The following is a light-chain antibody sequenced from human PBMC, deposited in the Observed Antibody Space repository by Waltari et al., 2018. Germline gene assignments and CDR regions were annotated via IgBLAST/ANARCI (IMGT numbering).Light chain of an antibody. Sequence: SYELTPPSSVSVSPGQTARTTCSGDVLAKKYARWFQQKPGQAPVLGIYKDSERPSGIPERFSGSSSGTTVTLTISGAQVEDEADYYCYSAADNPVFGGGTKLTVL. V-gene: IGLV3-27*01. CDR3: YSAADNPV. CDR2: KDS. CDR1: VLAKKY. J-gene: IGLJ2*01.